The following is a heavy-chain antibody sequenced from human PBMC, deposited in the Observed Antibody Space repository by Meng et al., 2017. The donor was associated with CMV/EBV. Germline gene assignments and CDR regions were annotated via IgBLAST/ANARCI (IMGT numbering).Heavy chain of an antibody. J-gene: IGHJ4*02. D-gene: IGHD2-15*01. Sequence: GSLRLSCTVSGYSISSGYYWGWIRQPPGKGLEWIGSIYHSGSTYYNPSPKSRVTISVDTSKNQLSLKLSSVTAADTAVYYCARDDCSGGSCYGYWGQGTLVTVSS. V-gene: IGHV4-38-2*02. CDR1: GYSISSGYY. CDR3: ARDDCSGGSCYGY. CDR2: IYHSGST.